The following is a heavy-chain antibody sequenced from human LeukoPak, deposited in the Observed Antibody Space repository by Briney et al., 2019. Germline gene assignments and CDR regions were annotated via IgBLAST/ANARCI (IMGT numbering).Heavy chain of an antibody. Sequence: GRSLRLSYAASGFNFDDYSMHWIRQAPGKGLEWVSGISWNSGSAGYADSVKGRFTISRDNAKNSLYLQMNSLRTEDTALYYCAKDRTYSGYDALDYWGQGTLVTVSS. CDR1: GFNFDDYS. D-gene: IGHD5-12*01. J-gene: IGHJ4*02. V-gene: IGHV3-9*01. CDR3: AKDRTYSGYDALDY. CDR2: ISWNSGSA.